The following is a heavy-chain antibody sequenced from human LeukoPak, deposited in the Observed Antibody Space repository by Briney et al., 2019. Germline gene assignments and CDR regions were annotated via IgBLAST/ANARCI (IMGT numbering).Heavy chain of an antibody. J-gene: IGHJ4*02. Sequence: GGSLRLSCAASGFTFSAYDIHWVRQAPGKGLEWVTSIRYDGRIKYYADSVQGRFTISRDYSQKTVYLQVNSLKTEDTAMYYCSKGTHSSFVERAYFDSWGQGTLVTVSS. CDR1: GFTFSAYD. V-gene: IGHV3-30*02. CDR3: SKGTHSSFVERAYFDS. CDR2: IRYDGRIK. D-gene: IGHD6-6*01.